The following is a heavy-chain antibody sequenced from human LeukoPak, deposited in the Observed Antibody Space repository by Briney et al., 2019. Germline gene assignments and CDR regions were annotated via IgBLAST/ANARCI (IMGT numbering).Heavy chain of an antibody. CDR2: INSDGRSI. J-gene: IGHJ4*02. CDR1: GFVFSNNW. Sequence: GGSLSLSCAASGFVFSNNWMYWIRQAPGRGLVWVSRINSDGRSIGYADFVKGRFTISRDNAKNTLFLQMNSLTVEDTAIYYCGKDLSWGSTDYWGQGTLVTVSS. V-gene: IGHV3-74*01. D-gene: IGHD3-16*01. CDR3: GKDLSWGSTDY.